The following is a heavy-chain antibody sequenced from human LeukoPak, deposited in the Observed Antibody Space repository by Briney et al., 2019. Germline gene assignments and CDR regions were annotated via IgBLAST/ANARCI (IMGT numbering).Heavy chain of an antibody. V-gene: IGHV4-4*07. CDR1: GVSIRSYY. CDR3: ARQGYTASYYFLDF. J-gene: IGHJ4*02. D-gene: IGHD1-26*01. CDR2: IYTTGTT. Sequence: SETLSLTCAVSGVSIRSYYWGWVRQPAGKGLEWIGRIYTTGTTNFNPSLKSRLTMSVDTPKNQFSLKLTSVTAADTAVYFCARQGYTASYYFLDFWSQGTLVTVSS.